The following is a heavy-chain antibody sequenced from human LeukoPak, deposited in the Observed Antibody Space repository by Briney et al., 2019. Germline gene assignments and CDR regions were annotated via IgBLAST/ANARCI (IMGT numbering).Heavy chain of an antibody. D-gene: IGHD2-2*02. Sequence: PSETLSLTCAVYGGSFSGYYWSWIRQPPGKGLEWIGEINHSGSTNYNPSLKSRVTISVDTSKNQFSLKLSSVTAADTAVYYCARELGYCSSTSCYTGIKWFDPWGQGTLVTVSS. J-gene: IGHJ5*02. CDR2: INHSGST. V-gene: IGHV4-34*01. CDR1: GGSFSGYY. CDR3: ARELGYCSSTSCYTGIKWFDP.